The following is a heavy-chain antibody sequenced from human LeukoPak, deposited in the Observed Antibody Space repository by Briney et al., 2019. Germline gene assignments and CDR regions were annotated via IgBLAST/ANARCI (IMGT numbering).Heavy chain of an antibody. CDR3: ARLTTVAMSTTSGNYYYYYMDV. J-gene: IGHJ6*03. D-gene: IGHD4-11*01. V-gene: IGHV1-46*01. Sequence: GASVKVSCKASGNTFTSYYMHWVRQAPGQGLEWMGIINPSGGSTSYAQKFQGRVTMTRDTSTSTVYMELSSLRSEDTAVYYCARLTTVAMSTTSGNYYYYYMDVWGKGTTVTVSS. CDR2: INPSGGST. CDR1: GNTFTSYY.